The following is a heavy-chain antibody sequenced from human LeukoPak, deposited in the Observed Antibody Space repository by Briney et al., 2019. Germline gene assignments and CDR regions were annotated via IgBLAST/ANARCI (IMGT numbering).Heavy chain of an antibody. V-gene: IGHV1-2*02. Sequence: ASVKVSCKASRYTFTDYYIHWVRQAPAQGLEWMGCINPNSGGTNYAQKFLGRVTMTRDTSISTAYMELSSLRSDDTAVYYCARATLPRSDDYAFDYWGQGTLVTVSS. D-gene: IGHD4-17*01. CDR3: ARATLPRSDDYAFDY. CDR1: RYTFTDYY. CDR2: INPNSGGT. J-gene: IGHJ4*02.